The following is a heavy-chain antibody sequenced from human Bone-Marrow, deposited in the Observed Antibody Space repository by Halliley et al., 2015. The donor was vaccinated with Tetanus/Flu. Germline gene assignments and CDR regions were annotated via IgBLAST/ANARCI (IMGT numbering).Heavy chain of an antibody. V-gene: IGHV3-74*01. J-gene: IGHJ5*02. Sequence: SLRLSCAASGFTFSNYWMHWVRQVPGKGLVWVSCLNHDGTTTIYADSVRGRFTVSRDNAQDTLYLQMSSLRAEDTAVYYCARSWAPRYHTNYVGWFDPWGPGLLVTVSS. D-gene: IGHD3-16*01. CDR1: GFTFSNYW. CDR3: ARSWAPRYHTNYVGWFDP. CDR2: LNHDGTTT.